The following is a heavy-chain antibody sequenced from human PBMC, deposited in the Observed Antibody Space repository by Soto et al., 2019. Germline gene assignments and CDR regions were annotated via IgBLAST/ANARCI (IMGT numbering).Heavy chain of an antibody. CDR3: ATDHVYNAIISSDY. CDR2: IDLTGSTT. V-gene: IGHV3-23*05. Sequence: EVQLLESGGDLVQPGGSLRLSCAASGFSFSDFSMNWFRQAPGKGLEWVSFIDLTGSTTYYSDSVKGRFTVSKDISKKAVYLQMNSLRVEDTAIYYCATDHVYNAIISSDYWGRGALVTVSS. D-gene: IGHD2-8*01. CDR1: GFSFSDFS. J-gene: IGHJ4*02.